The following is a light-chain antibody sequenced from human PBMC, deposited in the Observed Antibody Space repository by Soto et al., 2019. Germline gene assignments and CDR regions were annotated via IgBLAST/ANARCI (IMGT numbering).Light chain of an antibody. V-gene: IGKV1-9*01. CDR3: QFVNPYLGWIT. CDR2: AAS. Sequence: IPLTQSPSSLSASVGDRVIITCRASQDISNFLAWYQQKPGKAPQLLIYAASTLQTGVPSRFSGSGSGTDFTLTISSLQPEDFATYYCQFVNPYLGWITFGPGTKVDV. CDR1: QDISNF. J-gene: IGKJ3*01.